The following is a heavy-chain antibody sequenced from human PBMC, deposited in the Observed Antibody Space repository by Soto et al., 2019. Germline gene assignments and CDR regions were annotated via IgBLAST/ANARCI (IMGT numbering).Heavy chain of an antibody. CDR2: ISYDGGKK. D-gene: IGHD3-22*01. CDR1: GFTFSSYG. V-gene: IGHV3-30*18. CDR3: AKAIASSGSLYHAVDV. J-gene: IGHJ6*02. Sequence: QVQLVESGRGVVQPGTSLVLSCAASGFTFSSYGMHWVRQAPGKGLEWVAAISYDGGKKDSIDSVKGHFTISRDNSKNTLYLQINSLRPEDTAVYYCAKAIASSGSLYHAVDVWGQGTTVIVSS.